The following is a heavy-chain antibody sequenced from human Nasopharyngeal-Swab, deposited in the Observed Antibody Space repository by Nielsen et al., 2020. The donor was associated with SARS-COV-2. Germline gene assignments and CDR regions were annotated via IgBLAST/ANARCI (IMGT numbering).Heavy chain of an antibody. Sequence: SETLSLTCTVSGGSISSGSYYWSWIRQPAGKGLEWIGRIYTSGSTNYNPSLKSRVTISVDKSKNQFSLKLSSVTAADTAVYYCASLTGAHPNDYSNPEQDYWGQGTLVTVSS. V-gene: IGHV4-61*02. CDR3: ASLTGAHPNDYSNPEQDY. CDR1: GGSISSGSYY. J-gene: IGHJ4*02. D-gene: IGHD4-11*01. CDR2: IYTSGST.